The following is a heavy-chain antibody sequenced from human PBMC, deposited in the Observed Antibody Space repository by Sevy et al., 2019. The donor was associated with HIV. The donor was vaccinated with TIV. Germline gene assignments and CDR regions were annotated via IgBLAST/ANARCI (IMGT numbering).Heavy chain of an antibody. CDR1: GFTFSSYA. D-gene: IGHD3-22*01. J-gene: IGHJ4*02. Sequence: GESLKISCAASGFTFSSYAMSWVRQAPGKGLEWVSAISGSGGSTYYADSVKGRFTISRDNSKNTLYLQMNSLRAEDTAVYYCAKDSGSSGYCFDYWGQGTLVTVSS. CDR2: ISGSGGST. V-gene: IGHV3-23*01. CDR3: AKDSGSSGYCFDY.